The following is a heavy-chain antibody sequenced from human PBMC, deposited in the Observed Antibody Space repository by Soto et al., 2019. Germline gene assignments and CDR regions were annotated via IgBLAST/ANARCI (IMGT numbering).Heavy chain of an antibody. D-gene: IGHD3-22*01. Sequence: LRLSCAASAFTFNNYAMSWVRQAPGRGLEWVSGIGGSGRTTYYADSVKGRFTISRDNSNNTLFLQMNSLRAEDTAVYYCAKSRYSDSSGDFYDYWGQGTLVTVSS. CDR1: AFTFNNYA. CDR2: IGGSGRTT. V-gene: IGHV3-23*01. CDR3: AKSRYSDSSGDFYDY. J-gene: IGHJ4*02.